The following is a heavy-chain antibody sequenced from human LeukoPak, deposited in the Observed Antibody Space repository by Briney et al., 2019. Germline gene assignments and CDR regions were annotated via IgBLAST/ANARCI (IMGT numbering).Heavy chain of an antibody. CDR2: ISAYNGNT. D-gene: IGHD6-13*01. V-gene: IGHV1-18*04. CDR3: ARVIWYSSSWYGDY. Sequence: EASVKVSCKASGYTFTSYGISWVRQAPGQGLEWMGWISAYNGNTSYAQKLQGRVTMTTDTSTSTAYMELRSLRSDDTAVYYCARVIWYSSSWYGDYWGQGTLVTVSS. J-gene: IGHJ4*02. CDR1: GYTFTSYG.